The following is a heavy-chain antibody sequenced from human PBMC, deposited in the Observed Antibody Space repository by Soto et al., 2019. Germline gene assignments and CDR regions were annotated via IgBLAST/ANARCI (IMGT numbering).Heavy chain of an antibody. CDR1: GGTFSSYT. J-gene: IGHJ4*02. CDR2: IIPILGIA. Sequence: GASVKVCCTASGGTFSSYTISWVRQATGQGLEWMGRIIPILGIANYAQKFQGRVTITADKPTSTAYMELSSLRSEDTAVYYCARDTFSYSSSSDFDYWGQGTLVTVSS. D-gene: IGHD6-6*01. V-gene: IGHV1-69*04. CDR3: ARDTFSYSSSSDFDY.